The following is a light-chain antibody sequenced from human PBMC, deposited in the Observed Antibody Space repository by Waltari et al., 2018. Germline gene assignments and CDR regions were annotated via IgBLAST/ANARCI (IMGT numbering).Light chain of an antibody. CDR2: GVT. CDR1: SSDVGGYNL. CDR3: YSYAGSANGV. J-gene: IGLJ3*02. V-gene: IGLV2-23*02. Sequence: QSALTQPASVSGSPGQSITISCTGTSSDVGGYNLVSWYQQQPDKDPKLVIYGVTKRVSGVSDRFSGSKSGNSACLTISGLQAEDEADYYSYSYAGSANGVFGGGTTLTVL.